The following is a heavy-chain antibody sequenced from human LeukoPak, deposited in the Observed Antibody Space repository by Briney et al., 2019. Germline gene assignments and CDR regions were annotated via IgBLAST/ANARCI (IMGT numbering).Heavy chain of an antibody. D-gene: IGHD2-15*01. J-gene: IGHJ4*02. V-gene: IGHV4-4*02. Sequence: SGTLSLTCAVSGGSINSNNWWSWVRQPPGKGLEWIGEIYHSGSTNYNPSLKSRVTISVDKSKKQFSLNLSSVTAADTAVYYCVTNSIGYCSGGNCYQVSDSWGRGSLVTVFS. CDR2: IYHSGST. CDR1: GGSINSNNW. CDR3: VTNSIGYCSGGNCYQVSDS.